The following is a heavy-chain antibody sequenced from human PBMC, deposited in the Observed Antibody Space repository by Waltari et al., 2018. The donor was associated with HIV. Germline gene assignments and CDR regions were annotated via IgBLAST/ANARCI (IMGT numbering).Heavy chain of an antibody. V-gene: IGHV3-21*02. D-gene: IGHD3-10*01. CDR3: ARDSRSLSYYSEFDY. J-gene: IGHJ4*02. CDR2: ISTSSGFI. Sequence: EVQLVESGGGLVKPGGSLRLSCAASGFSLNTYTMNWVRQAPGKGLEWVSSISTSSGFINYSDSVKGRFTISTDNAKNSLYLQMNSLRAEDTAVYYCARDSRSLSYYSEFDYWGQGTLVTVSS. CDR1: GFSLNTYT.